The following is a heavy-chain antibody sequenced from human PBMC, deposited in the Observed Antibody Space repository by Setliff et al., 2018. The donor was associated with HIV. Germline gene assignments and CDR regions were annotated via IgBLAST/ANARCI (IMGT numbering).Heavy chain of an antibody. V-gene: IGHV4-38-2*01. Sequence: SETLSLTCAVSGYSLSSDYYWGWIRQPPGKGLEWIASIYHSGSTYYNPSLKSRITISVDTSKKQFSLKLNSVTAADTAVYYCARGPAEWQIVVVPAAHWYFDLWGRGTLVTVSS. CDR3: ARGPAEWQIVVVPAAHWYFDL. CDR1: GYSLSSDYY. J-gene: IGHJ2*01. D-gene: IGHD2-2*01. CDR2: IYHSGST.